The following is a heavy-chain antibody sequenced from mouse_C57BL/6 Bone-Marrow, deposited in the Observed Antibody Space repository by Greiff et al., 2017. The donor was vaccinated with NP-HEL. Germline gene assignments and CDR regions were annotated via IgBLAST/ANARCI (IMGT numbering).Heavy chain of an antibody. V-gene: IGHV5-17*01. D-gene: IGHD1-1*01. CDR2: ISSGGSTI. CDR3: ARGLLLLYWYFDV. CDR1: GFTFSDYG. J-gene: IGHJ1*03. Sequence: EVKLVESGGGLVKPGGSLKLSCAASGFTFSDYGMHWVRQAPEQGLEWVAYISSGGSTIHYADTVKGRFTIPSDNAKNTLFLEMNSLRSEDTAMYYCARGLLLLYWYFDVWGTGTTVTVSS.